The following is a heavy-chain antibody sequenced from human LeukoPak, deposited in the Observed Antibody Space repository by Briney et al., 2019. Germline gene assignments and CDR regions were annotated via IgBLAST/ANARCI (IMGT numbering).Heavy chain of an antibody. CDR1: GFTFSDYG. Sequence: GGSLRLSCAASGFTFSDYGMTWVRQAPGKGLEWVSFISSSSDYIYYSDSVKGRFTISRDNAKNSVYLQMDSLRAEDTGVYYCARDLNHYDSSGCHRFDNWGQGTLVTVSS. D-gene: IGHD3-22*01. CDR2: ISSSSDYI. CDR3: ARDLNHYDSSGCHRFDN. V-gene: IGHV3-21*01. J-gene: IGHJ4*02.